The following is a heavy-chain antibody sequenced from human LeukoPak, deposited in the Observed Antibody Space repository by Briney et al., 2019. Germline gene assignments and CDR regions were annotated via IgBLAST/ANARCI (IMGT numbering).Heavy chain of an antibody. CDR3: ARVLSGSQKEDAFDI. V-gene: IGHV4-34*01. D-gene: IGHD1-26*01. Sequence: PSETLSLTCAVYGGSFSGYYWSWIRQPPGKGLEWIGEINHSGSTNYNPSLKSRVTMSVDTSKNQFSLKLSSVTAADTAVYYCARVLSGSQKEDAFDIWGQGTMVTVSS. J-gene: IGHJ3*02. CDR1: GGSFSGYY. CDR2: INHSGST.